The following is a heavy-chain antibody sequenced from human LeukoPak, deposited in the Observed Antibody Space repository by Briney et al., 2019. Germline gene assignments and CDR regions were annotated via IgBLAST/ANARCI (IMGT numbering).Heavy chain of an antibody. CDR2: ISDGSSYL. CDR1: GFTFTSYN. CDR3: ARTEYISSPPTYYFDY. J-gene: IGHJ4*02. D-gene: IGHD6-13*01. V-gene: IGHV3-21*01. Sequence: TGGSLRLSCAASGFTFTSYNMSWVRQAPGKGLEWVSSISDGSSYLYYADSVKGRFTISRDNAKNSLYLQMNSLRAEDTAVYYCARTEYISSPPTYYFDYWGQGTLVTVSS.